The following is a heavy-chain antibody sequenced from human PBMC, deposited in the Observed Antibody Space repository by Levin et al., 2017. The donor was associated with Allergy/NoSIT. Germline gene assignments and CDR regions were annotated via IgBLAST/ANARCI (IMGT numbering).Heavy chain of an antibody. CDR1: GFSVSSNY. CDR3: ARWILGLVQDLYDRSYYREHDAFDI. J-gene: IGHJ3*02. CDR2: IYSGGDT. V-gene: IGHV3-66*01. D-gene: IGHD3-22*01. Sequence: PGGSLRLSCAASGFSVSSNYMNWVRQAPGKGLEWVSVIYSGGDTYYADSVKGRFTISRDNSKNTLFFQMNSLRAEDTAVYYCARWILGLVQDLYDRSYYREHDAFDIWGQGTMVTVSA.